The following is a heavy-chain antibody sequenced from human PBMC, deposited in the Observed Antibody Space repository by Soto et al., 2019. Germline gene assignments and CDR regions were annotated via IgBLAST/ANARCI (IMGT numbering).Heavy chain of an antibody. Sequence: QVQLVQSGAEVKKPGSSVKVSCKASGGTFSSYAISWVRQAPGQGLEWMGGIIPIFGTANYAQKFQGRVTITADESTSAAYRELSSLRAEDTAVYYCARSSPLQHYYYYGVDVWGQGTTVTVSS. J-gene: IGHJ6*02. CDR3: ARSSPLQHYYYYGVDV. V-gene: IGHV1-69*12. CDR1: GGTFSSYA. CDR2: IIPIFGTA. D-gene: IGHD4-4*01.